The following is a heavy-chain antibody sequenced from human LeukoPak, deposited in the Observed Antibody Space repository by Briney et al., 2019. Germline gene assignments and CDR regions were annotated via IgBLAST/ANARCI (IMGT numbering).Heavy chain of an antibody. V-gene: IGHV3-13*01. Sequence: PGGSLRLSCTASGLTLGGHDMHWVRQTTGDGLEWVAAVSAGHHAFYAGSVRGRFTVSREDAKNSLFLQMNSLRAGDTAIYYCVREARGYHYTYFDYWGQGSLATVSS. CDR3: VREARGYHYTYFDY. CDR2: VSAGHHA. D-gene: IGHD5-18*01. CDR1: GLTLGGHD. J-gene: IGHJ4*02.